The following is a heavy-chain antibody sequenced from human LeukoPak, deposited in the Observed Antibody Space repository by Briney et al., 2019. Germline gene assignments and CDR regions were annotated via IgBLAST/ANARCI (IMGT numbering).Heavy chain of an antibody. V-gene: IGHV4-39*02. CDR2: ISYTGNT. D-gene: IGHD2-8*01. J-gene: IGHJ5*02. CDR1: GASINSTNFY. CDR3: ARDPPLYCTNGVCGGRGWFDP. Sequence: SETLSLTCSVSGASINSTNFYWSWIRQPPGKGLESIGSISYTGNTYSNPSLNSRVTMSVDTSKNQFSLKLSSVTAADTAVYYCARDPPLYCTNGVCGGRGWFDPWGQGTLVTVSS.